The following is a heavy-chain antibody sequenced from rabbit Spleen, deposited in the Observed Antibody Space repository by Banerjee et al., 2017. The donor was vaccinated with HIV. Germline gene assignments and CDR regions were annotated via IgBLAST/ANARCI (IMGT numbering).Heavy chain of an antibody. CDR2: IDTGSSGFT. D-gene: IGHD8-1*01. V-gene: IGHV1S45*01. Sequence: QEQLVESGGGLVQPEGSLTLTCTASGFSFSNKAVMCWVRQAPGKGLEWIACIDTGSSGFTYFASWAKGRFTISKTSSTTVTLQMTSLTAADTATYFCARDTGSSFSSYGMDLWGPGTLVTVS. CDR3: ARDTGSSFSSYGMDL. J-gene: IGHJ6*01. CDR1: GFSFSNKAV.